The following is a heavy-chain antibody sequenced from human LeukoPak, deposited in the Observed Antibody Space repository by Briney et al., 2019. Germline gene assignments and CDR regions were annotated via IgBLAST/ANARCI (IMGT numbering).Heavy chain of an antibody. V-gene: IGHV3-21*01. Sequence: AGGSLRLSCAASGFTFSSYPLNWVRQAPGKGLEWVSSISTTNSYIYYADSVKGRFTISRDNAKNSLYLQMNSLRAEDTAVYYCARLRGGRVATIAYYYYYYMDVWGKGTTVTISS. D-gene: IGHD5-12*01. CDR3: ARLRGGRVATIAYYYYYYMDV. J-gene: IGHJ6*03. CDR1: GFTFSSYP. CDR2: ISTTNSYI.